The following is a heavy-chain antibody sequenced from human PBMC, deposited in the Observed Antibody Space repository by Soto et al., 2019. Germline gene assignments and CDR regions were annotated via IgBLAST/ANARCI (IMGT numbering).Heavy chain of an antibody. CDR2: ISWNSALT. CDR1: GFTFDDHA. J-gene: IGHJ3*02. D-gene: IGHD1-26*01. Sequence: GGSLRLSCVASGFTFDDHAMHWVRQGPGKGLEWVAGISWNSALTGYGGSVGGRFTTSRDNAKNSLYLQMNSLRPEDRALYFCVRDREVGVHGDAFENWGQGAMVTVSS. CDR3: VRDREVGVHGDAFEN. V-gene: IGHV3-9*01.